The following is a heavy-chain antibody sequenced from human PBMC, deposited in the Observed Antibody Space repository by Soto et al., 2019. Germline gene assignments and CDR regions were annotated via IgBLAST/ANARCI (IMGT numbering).Heavy chain of an antibody. Sequence: QLVESGGRGVQPGRSLRLSCAAAEFTFSSYAMHWVRQAPGRGLEWVALISFDGSNESYADSVKGRFIISRDNSKNLVYLQTNSLRPAGTAIYYWARPIPRWSNHYGMDVWGQGTTVTVSS. CDR2: ISFDGSNE. CDR1: EFTFSSYA. J-gene: IGHJ6*02. D-gene: IGHD1-26*01. CDR3: ARPIPRWSNHYGMDV. V-gene: IGHV3-30-3*01.